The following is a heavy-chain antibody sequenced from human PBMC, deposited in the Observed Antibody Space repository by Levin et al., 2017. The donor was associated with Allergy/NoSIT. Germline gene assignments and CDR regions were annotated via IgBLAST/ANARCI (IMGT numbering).Heavy chain of an antibody. V-gene: IGHV4-39*07. Sequence: GSLRLSCTVSGGSISSSSYYWGWIRQPPGKGLEWIGSIYYSGSTYYNPSLKSRVTISVDTSKNQFSLKLSSVTAADTAVYYCARDQMGELLWFGELVGRFDYWGQGTLVTVSS. J-gene: IGHJ4*02. CDR2: IYYSGST. CDR3: ARDQMGELLWFGELVGRFDY. D-gene: IGHD3-10*01. CDR1: GGSISSSSYY.